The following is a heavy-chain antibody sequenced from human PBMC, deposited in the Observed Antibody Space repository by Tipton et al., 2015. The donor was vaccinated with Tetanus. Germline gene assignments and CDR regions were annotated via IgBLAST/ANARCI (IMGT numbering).Heavy chain of an antibody. J-gene: IGHJ6*02. CDR3: AKLDDWTTVKDYYYYGMDV. D-gene: IGHD4-17*01. V-gene: IGHV3-23*01. CDR2: ISGSGGST. CDR1: GFTFSSYA. Sequence: SLRLSCAASGFTFSSYAMSWVRQAPGKGLEWVSAISGSGGSTYYADSVKGRFTISRDNSKNTLYLQMNSLRAEDTAVYYCAKLDDWTTVKDYYYYGMDVWGQGTTVTVSS.